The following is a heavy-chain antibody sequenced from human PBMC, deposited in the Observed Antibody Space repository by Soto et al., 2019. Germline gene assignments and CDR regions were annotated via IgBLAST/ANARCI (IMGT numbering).Heavy chain of an antibody. D-gene: IGHD3-3*01. V-gene: IGHV3-30-3*01. CDR1: GFTFSSCA. CDR3: ARDKRDLRFLEWSYYFDY. J-gene: IGHJ4*02. Sequence: QVQLVESGGGVVQPGRSLRLSCAASGFTFSSCAMLWVRQAPGKGLEWVALISYDGSNKYYADSVKGRFTISRDNSKNTLYLQMNSLRAEDTAVYYCARDKRDLRFLEWSYYFDYWGQGTLVTVSS. CDR2: ISYDGSNK.